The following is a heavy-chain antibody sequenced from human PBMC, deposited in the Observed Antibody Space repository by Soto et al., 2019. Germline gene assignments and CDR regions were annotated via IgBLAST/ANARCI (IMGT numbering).Heavy chain of an antibody. D-gene: IGHD5-12*01. CDR3: ARQGYSGYDFIG. J-gene: IGHJ4*02. CDR1: GFTFSSYS. V-gene: IGHV3-21*01. CDR2: ISSSSSYI. Sequence: EVQLVESGGGLVKPGGSLRHSCAASGFTFSSYSMNWVRQAPGKGLEWVSSISSSSSYIYYADSVKGRFTISRDNAKNPLYLQMNSLRAEDTAVYYCARQGYSGYDFIGWGQGTLVTVSS.